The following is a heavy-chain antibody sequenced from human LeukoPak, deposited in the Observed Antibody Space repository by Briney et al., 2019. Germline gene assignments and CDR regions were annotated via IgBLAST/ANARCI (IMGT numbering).Heavy chain of an antibody. V-gene: IGHV3-48*03. J-gene: IGHJ3*02. Sequence: PGGSLRLSCIASGFTFSSYEMHWVRQAPGKGLQWFSYISPDSITRYYADSVKGRFTVSRDNAKNSLHLDMHTLRVEDTGVYYCAREARHVSGTYSNEPEALDIWGQGTMVTVSA. CDR1: GFTFSSYE. CDR3: AREARHVSGTYSNEPEALDI. D-gene: IGHD3-10*01. CDR2: ISPDSITR.